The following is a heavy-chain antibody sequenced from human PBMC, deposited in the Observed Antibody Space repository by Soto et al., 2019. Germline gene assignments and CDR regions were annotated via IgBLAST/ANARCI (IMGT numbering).Heavy chain of an antibody. Sequence: EVQVLESGGGSVQPGGSLRLSCAASGFTFSNFAMSWVRHAPGKGLEWVSEISGSTGTTYYADSVKGRFIISRDNSKNTLHLQMNSLRAEDTAVYYCAKDTSSSPYYMHVWGKGTTVTVSS. V-gene: IGHV3-23*01. CDR3: AKDTSSSPYYMHV. CDR1: GFTFSNFA. CDR2: ISGSTGTT. J-gene: IGHJ6*03. D-gene: IGHD2-2*01.